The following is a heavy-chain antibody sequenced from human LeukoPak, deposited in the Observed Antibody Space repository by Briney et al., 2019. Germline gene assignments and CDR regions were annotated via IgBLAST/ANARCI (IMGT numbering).Heavy chain of an antibody. CDR3: ARPRGNWSFDS. CDR2: IYSSGST. J-gene: IGHJ4*02. Sequence: PETLSLTCSVSGGSISNYYWSWIRQPPGKGLEWIWYIYSSGSTNDNPSLKSRVTISVDASKIQFSLRLSSVTAADTAVYYCARPRGNWSFDSWGQGTLVTVSS. CDR1: GGSISNYY. V-gene: IGHV4-4*09. D-gene: IGHD1-1*01.